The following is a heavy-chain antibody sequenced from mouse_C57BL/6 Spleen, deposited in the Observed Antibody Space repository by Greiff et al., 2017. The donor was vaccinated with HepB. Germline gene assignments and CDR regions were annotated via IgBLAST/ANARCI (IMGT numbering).Heavy chain of an antibody. J-gene: IGHJ1*03. D-gene: IGHD1-1*01. V-gene: IGHV1-55*01. CDR1: GYTFTSYW. CDR2: IYPGSGST. Sequence: QVQLQQPGAELVKPGASVKMSCKASGYTFTSYWITWVKQRPGQGLEWIGDIYPGSGSTNYNEKFKSKATLTVDTSSSTAYMQLSSLTSEDSAVYYCARGLYYYGSSYPYWYFDVWGTGTTVTVSS. CDR3: ARGLYYYGSSYPYWYFDV.